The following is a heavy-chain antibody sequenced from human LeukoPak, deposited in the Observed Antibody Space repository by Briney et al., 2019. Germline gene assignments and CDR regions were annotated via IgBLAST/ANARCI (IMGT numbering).Heavy chain of an antibody. CDR3: ASTFQLYGDYVGY. V-gene: IGHV3-7*01. J-gene: IGHJ4*02. Sequence: GGSLRLSCAASGFTFSSYWMSWVRQAPGKGLEWVANIKQDGSEKYYVDSVKGRFTISRDNAKNSLYLQMNSLRAEDTAVYYCASTFQLYGDYVGYWGQGTLVTVSS. CDR1: GFTFSSYW. CDR2: IKQDGSEK. D-gene: IGHD3-3*01.